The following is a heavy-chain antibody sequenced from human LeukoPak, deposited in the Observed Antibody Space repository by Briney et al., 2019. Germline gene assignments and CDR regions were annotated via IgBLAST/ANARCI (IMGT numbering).Heavy chain of an antibody. V-gene: IGHV3-21*01. CDR1: GFTFSSYS. Sequence: GGSLRLSCAASGFTFSSYSMNWVRQAPGKGLEWVSSISSSSSYIYYADSVKGRFTISRDNAKNSLYLQMNSLRAEDTAVYYCARVIAAAGTDYWGQGTLVTVSS. CDR3: ARVIAAAGTDY. D-gene: IGHD6-13*01. J-gene: IGHJ4*02. CDR2: ISSSSSYI.